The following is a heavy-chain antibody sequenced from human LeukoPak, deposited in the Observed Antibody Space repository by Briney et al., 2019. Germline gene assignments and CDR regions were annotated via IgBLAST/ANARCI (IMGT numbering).Heavy chain of an antibody. V-gene: IGHV7-4-1*02. J-gene: IGHJ4*02. Sequence: GASVKVSCKASGGTFSSYAISWVRQAPGQGLEWMGWLHTNTGNPTYAQGFTGRFVFSLDTSVSTAYLQISSLKAEDTAVYYCARQVKWELPYYFDYWGQGTLVTVSS. CDR3: ARQVKWELPYYFDY. CDR1: GGTFSSYA. D-gene: IGHD1-26*01. CDR2: LHTNTGNP.